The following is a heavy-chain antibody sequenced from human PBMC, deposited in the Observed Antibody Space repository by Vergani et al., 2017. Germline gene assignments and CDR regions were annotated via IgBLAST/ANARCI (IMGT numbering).Heavy chain of an antibody. D-gene: IGHD6-19*01. V-gene: IGHV4-61*02. CDR1: GGSISSGSYY. Sequence: QVQLQESGPGLVKPSQTLSLTCTVSGGSISSGSYYWSWIRQPAGKGLEWIGRIYTSGSTNYNPSLKSRVTISVDTSKNQFSLKLSSVTAAATAVYYCARERYEQWLLHDAFDIWGQGTMVTVSS. J-gene: IGHJ3*02. CDR2: IYTSGST. CDR3: ARERYEQWLLHDAFDI.